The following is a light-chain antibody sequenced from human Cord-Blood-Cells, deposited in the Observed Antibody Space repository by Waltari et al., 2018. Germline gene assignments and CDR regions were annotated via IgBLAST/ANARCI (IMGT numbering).Light chain of an antibody. CDR2: AAS. Sequence: DIQMTQSPSSLSASVGDRVTITCRASQSISSYLNWYQQKPGKAPKLLIYAASSLQSGVPSRFSGSGSGTDFTLTISSLQPEDFATYYCQQSYSTPHFGPGTKEDIK. V-gene: IGKV1-39*01. J-gene: IGKJ3*01. CDR1: QSISSY. CDR3: QQSYSTPH.